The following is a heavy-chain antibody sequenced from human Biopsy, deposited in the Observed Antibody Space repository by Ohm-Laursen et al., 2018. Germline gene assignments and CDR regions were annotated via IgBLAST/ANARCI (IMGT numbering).Heavy chain of an antibody. J-gene: IGHJ4*02. V-gene: IGHV4-31*03. Sequence: TLSLTCTVSGVSINGSRYYWNWLRHHPGKGLEWNGNIFYSANTYYNPSLKSRVTISVDTSKNQFSLKLSSVTAADTAVYFCARLGSGDYFPTFFDFWGQGALVTVSS. CDR2: IFYSANT. D-gene: IGHD5-12*01. CDR1: GVSINGSRYY. CDR3: ARLGSGDYFPTFFDF.